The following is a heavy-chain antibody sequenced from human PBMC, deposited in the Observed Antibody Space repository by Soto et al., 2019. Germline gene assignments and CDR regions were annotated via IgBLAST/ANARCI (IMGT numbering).Heavy chain of an antibody. Sequence: PSETLSLTCHVSGASISSRNYYWGWIRQSPGKGVEWFGSIFYSGSTYYNPSLKSRITISIRTSQNQFSLRLTSVTAADTAVDYCVCHPRITMPREYDHYFDTWGPGNLVTVSS. CDR2: IFYSGST. J-gene: IGHJ4*02. CDR3: VCHPRITMPREYDHYFDT. D-gene: IGHD1-1*01. V-gene: IGHV4-39*01. CDR1: GASISSRNYY.